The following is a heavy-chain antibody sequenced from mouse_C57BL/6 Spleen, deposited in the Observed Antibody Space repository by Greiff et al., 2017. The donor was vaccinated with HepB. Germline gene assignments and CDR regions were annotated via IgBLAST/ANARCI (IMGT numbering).Heavy chain of an antibody. Sequence: EVQGVESGGGLVKPGGSLKLSCAASGFTFSDYGMHWVRQAPEKGLEWVAYISSGSSTIYYADTVKGRFTISRDNAKNTLFLQMTSLRSEDTAMYYCARWDYGSSYDYYAMDYWGQGTSVTVSS. CDR2: ISSGSSTI. J-gene: IGHJ4*01. D-gene: IGHD1-1*01. CDR3: ARWDYGSSYDYYAMDY. V-gene: IGHV5-17*01. CDR1: GFTFSDYG.